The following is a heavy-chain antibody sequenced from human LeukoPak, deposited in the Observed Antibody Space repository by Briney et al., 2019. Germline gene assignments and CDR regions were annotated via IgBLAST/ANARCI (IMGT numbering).Heavy chain of an antibody. Sequence: GGSLRLSCAASGFTFSSYSMNWVRQAPGKGLEWVSYISSSSSTIYYADSVKGRFTISRDNAKNSLYPQMNSLRDEDTAVYYCARVPLRMRIYYYYGMDVWGQGTTVTVSS. D-gene: IGHD2-8*01. J-gene: IGHJ6*02. V-gene: IGHV3-48*02. CDR1: GFTFSSYS. CDR3: ARVPLRMRIYYYYGMDV. CDR2: ISSSSSTI.